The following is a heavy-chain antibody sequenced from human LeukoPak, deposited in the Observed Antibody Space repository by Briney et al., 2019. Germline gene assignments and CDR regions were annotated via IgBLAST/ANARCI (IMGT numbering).Heavy chain of an antibody. CDR2: INHSGST. Sequence: SETLSLTCAVYGGSFSGYYWSWIRQPPGKGLEWIGEINHSGSTNYNPSLKSRVTISVDTSKNQFSLKLSSVTAADTAVYYCARGSESVWGKGTTVTVSS. CDR1: GGSFSGYY. D-gene: IGHD3-10*01. J-gene: IGHJ6*04. V-gene: IGHV4-34*01. CDR3: ARGSESV.